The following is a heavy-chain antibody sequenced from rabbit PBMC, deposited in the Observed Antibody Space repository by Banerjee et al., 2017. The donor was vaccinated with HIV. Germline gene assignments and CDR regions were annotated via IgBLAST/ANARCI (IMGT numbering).Heavy chain of an antibody. Sequence: QEQLEESGGDLVKPEGSLTLTCTASGFSFSSNYWICWVRQAPGKGLEWIACIYAGSSSTTYYARWVNGRFTISRSTSLNTVTLQMTSLTAADTATYFCARGFGGSGGVGYPFFTLWGPGTLVTVS. CDR2: IYAGSSSTT. V-gene: IGHV1S45*01. D-gene: IGHD1-1*01. CDR1: GFSFSSNYW. CDR3: ARGFGGSGGVGYPFFTL. J-gene: IGHJ4*01.